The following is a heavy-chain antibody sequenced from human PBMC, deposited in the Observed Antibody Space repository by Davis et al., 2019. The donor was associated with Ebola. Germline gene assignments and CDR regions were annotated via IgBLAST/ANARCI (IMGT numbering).Heavy chain of an antibody. CDR2: INAGNGDT. D-gene: IGHD5-12*01. Sequence: ASVKVSCKASGYTFSNYAIHWLRQAPGQRLEWMGWINAGNGDTKYSHNFQARVTITRDTSARTAYMELSSLTSEDTAVYYCARRDVGYVEYFDYWGQGALVTVSS. CDR3: ARRDVGYVEYFDY. J-gene: IGHJ4*02. CDR1: GYTFSNYA. V-gene: IGHV1-3*01.